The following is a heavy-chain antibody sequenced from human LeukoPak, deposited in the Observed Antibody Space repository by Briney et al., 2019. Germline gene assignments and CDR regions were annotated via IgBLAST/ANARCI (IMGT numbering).Heavy chain of an antibody. CDR3: ARDGYYYDSSGIFDY. CDR1: GFTFSSYA. D-gene: IGHD3-22*01. CDR2: ISYDGSNK. V-gene: IGHV3-30*04. Sequence: GGSLRLSCAASGFTFSSYAMHWVRQAPGEGLEWVAVISYDGSNKYYADSVKGRFTISRDNSKNTLYLQMNSLRAEDTAVYYCARDGYYYDSSGIFDYWGQGTLVTVSS. J-gene: IGHJ4*02.